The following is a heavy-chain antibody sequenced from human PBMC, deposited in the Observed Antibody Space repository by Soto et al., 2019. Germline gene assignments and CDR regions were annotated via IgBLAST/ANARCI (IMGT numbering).Heavy chain of an antibody. J-gene: IGHJ6*02. V-gene: IGHV4-34*01. Sequence: PSETLSLTCAVYGGSFSGYYWSWIRQPPGKGLEWLGEINHSGSTNYNPSLKSRVTISVDTSKNRFSLKLSSVTAADTAVYYCARGHAVVVVAATPYHYYGMDVWGQGSTVIVSS. CDR3: ARGHAVVVVAATPYHYYGMDV. CDR2: INHSGST. CDR1: GGSFSGYY. D-gene: IGHD2-15*01.